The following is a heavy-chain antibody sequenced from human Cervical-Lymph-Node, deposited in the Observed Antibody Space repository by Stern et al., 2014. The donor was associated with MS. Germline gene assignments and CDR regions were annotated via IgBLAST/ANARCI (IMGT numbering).Heavy chain of an antibody. CDR1: GFSFRTYG. V-gene: IGHV3-30*18. D-gene: IGHD5-24*01. CDR3: AKGGGYKYYLDY. Sequence: VQLVESGGGVVQPGRSLRLSCAVSGFSFRTYGMNWVRQAPDKGLEWVAVISYDGSNKYYADSVRGRFTISRDNSRDTLYRQMNSLRAEDTAVYYCAKGGGYKYYLDYWGQGTLVTVSS. CDR2: ISYDGSNK. J-gene: IGHJ4*02.